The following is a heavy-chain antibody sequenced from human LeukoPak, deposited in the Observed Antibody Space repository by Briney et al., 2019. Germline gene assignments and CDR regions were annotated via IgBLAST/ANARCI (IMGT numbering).Heavy chain of an antibody. Sequence: SVKVSCKASGGTFSSYTISWVRQAPGQGLEWMGGIIPIFGTANYAQKFQGRVTITADESTSTAYMELSSLRSEDTAVYYCAIIDSGSGSYPPDYWGQGTLVTVSS. J-gene: IGHJ4*02. D-gene: IGHD3-10*01. V-gene: IGHV1-69*13. CDR2: IIPIFGTA. CDR3: AIIDSGSGSYPPDY. CDR1: GGTFSSYT.